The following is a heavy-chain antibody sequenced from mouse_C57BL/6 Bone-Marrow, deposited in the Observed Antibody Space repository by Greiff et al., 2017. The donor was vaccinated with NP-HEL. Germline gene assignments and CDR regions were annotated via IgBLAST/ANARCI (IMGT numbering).Heavy chain of an antibody. CDR1: GYTFTSYG. Sequence: QVQLKQSGAELARPGASVKLSCKASGYTFTSYGISWVKQRTGQGLEWIGEIYPRSGNTYYNEKFKGKATLTADKSSSTAYMELRSLTSEDSAVYDCARSSVWYLDVWGTGTTVTVSS. CDR3: ARSSVWYLDV. CDR2: IYPRSGNT. J-gene: IGHJ1*03. D-gene: IGHD1-1*01. V-gene: IGHV1-81*01.